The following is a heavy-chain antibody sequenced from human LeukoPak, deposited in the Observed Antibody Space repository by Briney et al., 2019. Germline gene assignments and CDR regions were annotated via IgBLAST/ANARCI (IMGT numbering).Heavy chain of an antibody. V-gene: IGHV3-30*04. CDR3: ASRAAARYHFDY. D-gene: IGHD6-6*01. CDR1: GFTFSSYA. J-gene: IGHJ4*02. CDR2: ISYDGSNK. Sequence: GGSLRLSCAASGFTFSSYAMHWVRQAPGKGLEWVAVISYDGSNKYYADSVKGRFTISRDNSKNTLYLQTSSLRSEDTAVYYCASRAAARYHFDYWGQGTLVTVSS.